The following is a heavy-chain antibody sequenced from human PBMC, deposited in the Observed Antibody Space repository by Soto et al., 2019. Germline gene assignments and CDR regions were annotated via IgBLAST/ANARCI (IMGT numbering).Heavy chain of an antibody. J-gene: IGHJ4*02. D-gene: IGHD3-22*01. CDR1: CGSFSGYY. V-gene: IGHV4-34*01. CDR3: TDSSGYGFDY. CDR2: INHSGST. Sequence: SETLSLTCAVYCGSFSGYYWSWIRQPPGKGLEGIGEINHSGSTNYNPSLKSRVTISVDTSKNQFSLKLSSVTAADTAVYYCTDSSGYGFDYWGQGTLVTVSS.